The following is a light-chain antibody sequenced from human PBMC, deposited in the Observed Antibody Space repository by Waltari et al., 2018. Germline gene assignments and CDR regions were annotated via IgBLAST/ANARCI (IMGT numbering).Light chain of an antibody. CDR1: NIGSKS. CDR3: QVWDSDSDHVV. V-gene: IGLV3-21*01. CDR2: YNN. Sequence: SYVLTQPPSVSVAPGETARTTCGGNNIGSKSVHWYQQEPGQAPILVIYYNNDRPSGIPERFSGSNSGNTATLTISRVDAGDEADYYCQVWDSDSDHVVFGGGTKLAVL. J-gene: IGLJ2*01.